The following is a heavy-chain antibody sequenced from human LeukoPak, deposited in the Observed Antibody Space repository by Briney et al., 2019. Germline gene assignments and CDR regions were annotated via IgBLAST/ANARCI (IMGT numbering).Heavy chain of an antibody. CDR3: ARGKCGGDCHLDY. V-gene: IGHV1-69*02. J-gene: IGHJ4*02. CDR1: GGTFSSYT. D-gene: IGHD2-21*01. Sequence: SVKVSCKASGGTFSSYTISWVRQAPGQGLEWMGRIIPILGIANYAQKSQGRVTITADKSTSTAYMELSSLRSEDTAVYYCARGKCGGDCHLDYWGQGTLVTVSS. CDR2: IIPILGIA.